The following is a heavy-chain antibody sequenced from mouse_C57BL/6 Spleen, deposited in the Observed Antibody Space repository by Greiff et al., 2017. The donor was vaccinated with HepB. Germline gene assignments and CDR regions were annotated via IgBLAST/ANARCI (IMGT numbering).Heavy chain of an antibody. V-gene: IGHV1-54*01. CDR1: GYAFTNYL. CDR2: INPGSGGT. Sequence: VQLQESGAELVRPGTSVKVSCKASGYAFTNYLIEWVKQRPGQGLEWIGVINPGSGGTNYNEKFKGKATLTADKSSSTAYMQLSSLTSEDSAVYFCARSYGSSFDVWGTGTTVTVSS. D-gene: IGHD1-1*01. CDR3: ARSYGSSFDV. J-gene: IGHJ1*03.